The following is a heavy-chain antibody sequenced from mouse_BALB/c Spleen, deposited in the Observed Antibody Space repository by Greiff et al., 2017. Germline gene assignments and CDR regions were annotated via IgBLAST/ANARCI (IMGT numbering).Heavy chain of an antibody. CDR2: ISSGGSYT. D-gene: IGHD2-3*01. J-gene: IGHJ4*01. Sequence: EVQLVESGGGLVKPGGSLKLSCAASGFTFSSYAMSWVRQSPEKRLEWVAEISSGGSYTYYPDTVTGRFTISRDNAKNTLYLEMSSLRSEDTAMYYCAREEDGYRFYAMDYWGQGTSVTVSS. CDR1: GFTFSSYA. V-gene: IGHV5-9-4*01. CDR3: AREEDGYRFYAMDY.